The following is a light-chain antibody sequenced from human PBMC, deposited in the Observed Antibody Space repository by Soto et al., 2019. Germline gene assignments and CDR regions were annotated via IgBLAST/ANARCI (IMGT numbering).Light chain of an antibody. V-gene: IGKV1-12*01. CDR2: STS. CDR3: QQATSSQLT. Sequence: DIQMTQSPSSVSASVGDRVTITCRASQGLSSWLAWYQQKPGKAPKLLIYSTSTLQSGVPSRFSGGGSGTEFTLTISRLQPEDYATYFCQQATSSQLTFGGGTKVEIK. CDR1: QGLSSW. J-gene: IGKJ4*01.